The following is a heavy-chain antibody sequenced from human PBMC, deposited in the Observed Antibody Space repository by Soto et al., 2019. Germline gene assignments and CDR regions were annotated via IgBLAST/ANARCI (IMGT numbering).Heavy chain of an antibody. CDR3: ARDRRGGMATSPYAFDI. CDR2: ISSSSSYT. D-gene: IGHD3-10*01. Sequence: GGSLRLSCAASGFTFSDYYMSWIRQAPGKGLEWVSYISSSSSYTNYADSVKGRFTISRDNAKNSLYLQMNSLRAEDTAVYYCARDRRGGMATSPYAFDIWGQVTIVTVS. CDR1: GFTFSDYY. V-gene: IGHV3-11*06. J-gene: IGHJ3*02.